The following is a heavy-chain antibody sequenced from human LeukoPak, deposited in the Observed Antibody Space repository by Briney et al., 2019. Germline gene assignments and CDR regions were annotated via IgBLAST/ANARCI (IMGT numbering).Heavy chain of an antibody. CDR3: ARDSSGYSKFDY. CDR1: GDSISSGGYY. D-gene: IGHD3-22*01. CDR2: IYYSGRT. J-gene: IGHJ4*02. Sequence: SQTLSLTCTVSGDSISSGGYYWSWIRQHPGKGLEWIEYIYYSGRTYYNPSRKSRLTISVDTSKNQFSLKLRSVTAADTAVYYCARDSSGYSKFDYWGQGTLVTVSS. V-gene: IGHV4-31*03.